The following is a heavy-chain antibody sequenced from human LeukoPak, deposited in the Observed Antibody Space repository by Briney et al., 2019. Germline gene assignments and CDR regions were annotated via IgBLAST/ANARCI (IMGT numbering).Heavy chain of an antibody. D-gene: IGHD6-13*01. CDR3: ARHLTIAAAGTFDY. CDR2: IYYSGST. J-gene: IGHJ4*02. CDR1: GGSISSSSYY. V-gene: IGHV4-61*05. Sequence: SETLSLTCTVSGGSISSSSYYWSWVRQPPGQGLEWIGYIYYSGSTNYNPSLKSRLTISVDTSKNQFSLKLSSVTAADTAVYYCARHLTIAAAGTFDYWGQGTLVTVSS.